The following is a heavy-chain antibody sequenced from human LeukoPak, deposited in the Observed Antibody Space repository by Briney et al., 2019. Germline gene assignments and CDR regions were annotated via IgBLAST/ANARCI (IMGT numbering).Heavy chain of an antibody. CDR3: ARDAAYYDILSGSYYYYYMDV. CDR1: GFTFYDYA. J-gene: IGHJ6*03. Sequence: GGSLRLSCAAPGFTFYDYATHWVRPAPGKGRGWGSGISWGSGSTGYSDSVKSRFSISRDNAKNSLYLQMNSLRADDTAVYYCARDAAYYDILSGSYYYYYMDVWGKGTTVTVSS. CDR2: ISWGSGST. V-gene: IGHV3-9*01. D-gene: IGHD3-9*01.